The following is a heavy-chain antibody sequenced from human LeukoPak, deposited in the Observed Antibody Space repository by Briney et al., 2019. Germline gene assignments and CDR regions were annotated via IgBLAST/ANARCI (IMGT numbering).Heavy chain of an antibody. CDR2: ISSSGSTI. Sequence: GGSLRLSCAASGFTFSDYYMSWIRQAPGKGLEWVSYISSSGSTIYYADSVKGRFTISRDHAKKSLYLQMNSLRAEDPAVYYCARDRSVLRFLEWLFDYWGQGTLVTVSS. J-gene: IGHJ4*02. CDR3: ARDRSVLRFLEWLFDY. D-gene: IGHD3-3*01. V-gene: IGHV3-11*01. CDR1: GFTFSDYY.